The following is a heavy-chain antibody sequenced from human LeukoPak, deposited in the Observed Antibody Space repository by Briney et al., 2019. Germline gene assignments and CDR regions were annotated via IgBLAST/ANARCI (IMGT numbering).Heavy chain of an antibody. CDR1: GGSFSGYF. V-gene: IGHV4-34*01. CDR2: INHSGST. CDR3: VTYYFDSSGPKKNY. J-gene: IGHJ4*02. Sequence: PSETLSLTCAVYGGSFSGYFWSWIRQPPGKGLEWIGEINHSGSTNYNPSLRSRVTISVDTSKKQFSLKLSSVTAADTAVYYCVTYYFDSSGPKKNYWGQGTLVTVSS. D-gene: IGHD3-22*01.